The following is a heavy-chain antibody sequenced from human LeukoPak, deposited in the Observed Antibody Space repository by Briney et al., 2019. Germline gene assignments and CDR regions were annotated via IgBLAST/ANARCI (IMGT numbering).Heavy chain of an antibody. D-gene: IGHD6-25*01. CDR2: ISYDGSNK. V-gene: IGHV3-30*18. CDR3: AKAAAAFDI. J-gene: IGHJ3*02. Sequence: GGSLRLSCAASGCTFSSYGMHWVRQAPGKGLEWVAVISYDGSNKYYADSVKGRFTISRDNSKNTLYLQMNSLRAEDTAVYYCAKAAAAFDIWGQGTMVTVSS. CDR1: GCTFSSYG.